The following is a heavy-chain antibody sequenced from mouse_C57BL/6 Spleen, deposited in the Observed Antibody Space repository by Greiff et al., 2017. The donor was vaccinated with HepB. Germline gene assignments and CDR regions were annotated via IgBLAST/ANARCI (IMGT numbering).Heavy chain of an antibody. V-gene: IGHV5-9-1*02. J-gene: IGHJ1*03. CDR2: ISSGGDYI. D-gene: IGHD2-3*01. CDR1: GFTFSSYA. CDR3: TRAGLDDGYCVWYFGV. Sequence: EVMLVESGEGLVKPGGSLKLSCAASGFTFSSYAMSWVRQTPEKRLEWVAYISSGGDYIYYADTVKGRFTISRDNARNTLYLQMSSLKSEDTAMYYWTRAGLDDGYCVWYFGVWGTGTTVTVSS.